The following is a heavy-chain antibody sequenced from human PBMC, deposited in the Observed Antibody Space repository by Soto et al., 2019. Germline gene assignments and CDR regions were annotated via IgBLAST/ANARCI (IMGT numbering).Heavy chain of an antibody. V-gene: IGHV1-2*04. CDR1: GYTFTGYY. J-gene: IGHJ5*02. CDR2: INPNSGGT. D-gene: IGHD6-6*01. CDR3: ARSDQYSSSPYHWFDP. Sequence: ASVKVSCKASGYTFTGYYMHWVRQAPGQGLEWMGWINPNSGGTNYAQKFQGWVTMTRDTSISTAYMELSRLRSDDTAVYYCARSDQYSSSPYHWFDPWGQGTLVTVSS.